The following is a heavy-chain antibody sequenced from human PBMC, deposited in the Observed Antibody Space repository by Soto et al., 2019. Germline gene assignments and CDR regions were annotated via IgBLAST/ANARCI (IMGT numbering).Heavy chain of an antibody. V-gene: IGHV3-23*01. CDR1: GFTLWKYC. CDR2: IRGSGTAT. D-gene: IGHD3-22*01. CDR3: DKPRLYDNNEYHRDGFDV. Sequence: LRLSCAASGFTLWKYCLTWVRQAPRTGPERVSGIRGSGTATYYTDSVKGRFTVTRDNSKDTLFLQRNTLRVDDTAGYYYDKPRLYDNNEYHRDGFDVWGRVRAVTVS. J-gene: IGHJ3*01.